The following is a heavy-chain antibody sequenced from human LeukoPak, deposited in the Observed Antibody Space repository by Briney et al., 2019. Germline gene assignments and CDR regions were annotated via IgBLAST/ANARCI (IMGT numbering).Heavy chain of an antibody. Sequence: GASVKVSCKASGYTFTGYYMHWVRQAPAQGLEWMGWINPNSGVTGSAQKFQGRLTMTRDKSISTVYMELSRLTADDTAVYFCARVGSSDWYLGFGRWGQGALVTVAS. V-gene: IGHV1-2*02. CDR1: GYTFTGYY. CDR2: INPNSGVT. CDR3: ARVGSSDWYLGFGR. D-gene: IGHD6-19*01. J-gene: IGHJ5*02.